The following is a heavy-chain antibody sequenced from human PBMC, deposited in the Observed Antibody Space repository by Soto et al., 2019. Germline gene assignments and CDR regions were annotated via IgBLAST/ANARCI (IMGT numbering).Heavy chain of an antibody. J-gene: IGHJ3*02. D-gene: IGHD2-15*01. Sequence: GGSLRLSCAASGFTFSSYAMSWVRQAPGKGLEWVSAISGSGGSTYYADSVKGRFTISRDNSKNTLYLQMNSLRAEDTAVYYCAKAGGSGGSCYWFGPSPDAFDIWGQGTMVTVSS. CDR1: GFTFSSYA. CDR3: AKAGGSGGSCYWFGPSPDAFDI. V-gene: IGHV3-23*01. CDR2: ISGSGGST.